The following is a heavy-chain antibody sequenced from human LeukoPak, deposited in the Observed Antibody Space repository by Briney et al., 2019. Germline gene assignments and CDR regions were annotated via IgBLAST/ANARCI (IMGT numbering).Heavy chain of an antibody. D-gene: IGHD3-3*01. J-gene: IGHJ4*02. CDR3: AKWDSSGFWSGYTYYFDY. CDR1: GFTFSNAW. CDR2: ISSSSSYI. V-gene: IGHV3-21*01. Sequence: GGSLRLSCAASGFTFSNAWMSWVRQAPGKGLEWVSSISSSSSYIYYADSVKGRFTISRDNAKNSLYLQMNSLRAEDTAVYYCAKWDSSGFWSGYTYYFDYWGRGTLVTVSS.